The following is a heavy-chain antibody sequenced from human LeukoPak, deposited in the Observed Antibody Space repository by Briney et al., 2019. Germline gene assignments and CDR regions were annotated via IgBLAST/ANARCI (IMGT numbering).Heavy chain of an antibody. V-gene: IGHV3-23*01. CDR3: ARKAQYNGHYPLDY. D-gene: IGHD1-7*01. CDR2: TSDRGDYT. CDR1: GFTFSKDW. J-gene: IGHJ4*02. Sequence: GGSLRLSCAASGFTFSKDWMSWVRQAPGKGLEWVSGTSDRGDYTYYADSVKGRFTISRDSSKNTLFLQMNSLRAEDTALYFCARKAQYNGHYPLDYWGQGTLVTVSS.